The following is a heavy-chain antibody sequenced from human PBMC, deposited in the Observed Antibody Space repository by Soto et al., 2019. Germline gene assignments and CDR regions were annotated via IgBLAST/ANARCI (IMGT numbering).Heavy chain of an antibody. Sequence: NPGETLRLSCAVSGFSFSNACMSWVRQAPGKGLEWVGRIKTKADGGTIDYAAAVKGRLTISRDDSKNTLYLQMNRLKTEDTAVYYCTNCSSGGCQGGFDPWGQGTLVTVSS. CDR1: GFSFSNAC. CDR3: TNCSSGGCQGGFDP. V-gene: IGHV3-15*01. CDR2: IKTKADGGTI. D-gene: IGHD6-19*01. J-gene: IGHJ5*02.